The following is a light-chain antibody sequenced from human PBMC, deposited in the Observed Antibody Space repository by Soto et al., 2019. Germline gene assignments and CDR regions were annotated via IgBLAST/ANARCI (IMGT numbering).Light chain of an antibody. Sequence: EVVLTQSPGTLSLSPGERATLSCRASQSVSNSYLAWYQQRPGQAPRPLVYHASSRATGIPDRFSGSGSGTDFTLTISGLEPEEFAVFYCQHYANSPITFGQGTRLEIK. V-gene: IGKV3-20*01. CDR2: HAS. J-gene: IGKJ5*01. CDR3: QHYANSPIT. CDR1: QSVSNSY.